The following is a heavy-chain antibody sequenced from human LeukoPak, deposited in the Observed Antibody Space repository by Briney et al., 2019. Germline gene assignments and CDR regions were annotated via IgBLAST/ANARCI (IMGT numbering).Heavy chain of an antibody. V-gene: IGHV4-61*02. CDR2: MYTSGSA. J-gene: IGHJ6*03. Sequence: SETLSLTCTVSGGSINSGSYYWSWIRQPAGKGLEWIGRMYTSGSANYNPSLKSRVSMSVDTSKNLLSLKLSSVTAADTAVYYCARVGVVPAAPAWYMDVWGKGTTVTVSS. D-gene: IGHD2-2*01. CDR1: GGSINSGSYY. CDR3: ARVGVVPAAPAWYMDV.